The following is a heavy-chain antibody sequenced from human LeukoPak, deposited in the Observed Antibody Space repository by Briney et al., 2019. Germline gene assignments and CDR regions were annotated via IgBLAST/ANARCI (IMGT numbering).Heavy chain of an antibody. CDR2: ISAYNGNT. Sequence: GESLKISCKGSGYSFTSYGISWVRQAPGQGLEWMGWISAYNGNTNYAQKLQGRVTMTTDTSTSTAYMELRSLRSDDTAVYYCARVAMVTGNDYWGQGTLVTVSS. CDR1: GYSFTSYG. V-gene: IGHV1-18*01. J-gene: IGHJ4*02. D-gene: IGHD5-18*01. CDR3: ARVAMVTGNDY.